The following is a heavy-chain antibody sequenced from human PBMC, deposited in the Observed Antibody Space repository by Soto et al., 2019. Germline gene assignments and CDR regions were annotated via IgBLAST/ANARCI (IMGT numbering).Heavy chain of an antibody. CDR2: IDPSDSYT. J-gene: IGHJ3*02. V-gene: IGHV5-10-1*01. D-gene: IGHD3-3*01. CDR3: ARYDFWSGYVTAAFDI. Sequence: PGESLKISCKGSGYSFTSYWISWVRQMPGKGLEWMGRIDPSDSYTNYGPSFQGHVTISADKSISTAYLQWSSLKASDTAMYYCARYDFWSGYVTAAFDIWGQGTMVTVSS. CDR1: GYSFTSYW.